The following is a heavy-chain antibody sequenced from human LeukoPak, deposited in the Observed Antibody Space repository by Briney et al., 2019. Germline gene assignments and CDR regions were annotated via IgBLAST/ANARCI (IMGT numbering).Heavy chain of an antibody. D-gene: IGHD2-2*01. Sequence: GASVKVSCKTSGYTFTTYGISWVRQAPGQGLEWMGWISGYKGNTKYAQKLQDRVTMTTDTSTSTAYMELRSLRSDDTAVYYCARVRSAAMGRYYFDYWGQGTLVTVSS. V-gene: IGHV1-18*01. CDR3: ARVRSAAMGRYYFDY. CDR1: GYTFTTYG. J-gene: IGHJ4*02. CDR2: ISGYKGNT.